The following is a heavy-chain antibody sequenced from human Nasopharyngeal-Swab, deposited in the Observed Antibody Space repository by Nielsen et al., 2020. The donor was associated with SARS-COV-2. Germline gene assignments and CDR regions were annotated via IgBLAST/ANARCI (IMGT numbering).Heavy chain of an antibody. J-gene: IGHJ4*02. Sequence: GGLLRPPCAASGFTFSASAIHWVRQAPGKGREWFGRIGDKDHNYATTYGASVQGRFTISRDDSKNTAFLQMDSLKTEDTALYYCTTDFYFDYWGQGTLVTVSS. CDR1: GFTFSASA. V-gene: IGHV3-73*01. CDR3: TTDFYFDY. CDR2: IGDKDHNYAT.